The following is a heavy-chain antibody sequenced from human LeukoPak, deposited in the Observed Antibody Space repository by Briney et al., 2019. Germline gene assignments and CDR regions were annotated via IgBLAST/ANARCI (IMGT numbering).Heavy chain of an antibody. CDR3: VRADYSNASPGD. J-gene: IGHJ4*02. V-gene: IGHV3-74*01. D-gene: IGHD4-11*01. CDR2: IINEGSIT. Sequence: GGSLRLSCSASGFMFSTYWMYWVRQAPGKGLVWVSRIINEGSITNYAGSVKGRFTISRDNAQNTLYLQMNSLRVEDTAVYYCVRADYSNASPGDWGQGTLVTVSS. CDR1: GFMFSTYW.